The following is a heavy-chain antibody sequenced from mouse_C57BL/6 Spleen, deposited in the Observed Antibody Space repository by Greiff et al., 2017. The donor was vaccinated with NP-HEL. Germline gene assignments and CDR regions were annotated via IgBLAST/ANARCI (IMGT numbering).Heavy chain of an antibody. J-gene: IGHJ2*01. Sequence: VHVKQSGPELVKPGASVKISCKASGYSFTDYNMNWVKQSNGKSLEWIGVINPNYGTTSYNQKFKGKATLTVDQSSSTAYMQLNSLTSEDSAVYYCARSDDYDVPHFDYWGQGTTLTVSS. CDR3: ARSDDYDVPHFDY. CDR2: INPNYGTT. D-gene: IGHD2-4*01. CDR1: GYSFTDYN. V-gene: IGHV1-39*01.